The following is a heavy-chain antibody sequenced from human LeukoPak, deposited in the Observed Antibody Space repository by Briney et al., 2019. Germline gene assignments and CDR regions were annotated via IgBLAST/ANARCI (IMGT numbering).Heavy chain of an antibody. D-gene: IGHD3-10*01. CDR1: GFTFSSYG. CDR3: AKEFDGSGSYYTTCFDY. Sequence: GGSLRPSCAASGFTFSSYGMHWVRQAPGKGLEWVAVISYDGSNKYYADSVKGRFTISRDNSKNTLYLQMNSLRAEDTAVYYCAKEFDGSGSYYTTCFDYWGQGTLVTVSS. J-gene: IGHJ4*02. V-gene: IGHV3-30*18. CDR2: ISYDGSNK.